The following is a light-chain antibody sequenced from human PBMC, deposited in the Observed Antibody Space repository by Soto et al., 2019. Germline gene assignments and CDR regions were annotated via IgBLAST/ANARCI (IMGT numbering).Light chain of an antibody. CDR3: GSYTISSTLMI. CDR2: DVT. Sequence: QSALTQPASVSGSPGQSITISCSGTTSDIGAYNYVSWYQHLPGKAPKVIIYDVTNRPSGVSSRFSGSKSGNTASLTISGLQAEDEANYYCGSYTISSTLMIFGGGTKVTVL. J-gene: IGLJ2*01. V-gene: IGLV2-14*03. CDR1: TSDIGAYNY.